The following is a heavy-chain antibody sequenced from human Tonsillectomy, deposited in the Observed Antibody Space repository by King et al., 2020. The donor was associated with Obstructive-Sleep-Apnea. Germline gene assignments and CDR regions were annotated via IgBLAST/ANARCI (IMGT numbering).Heavy chain of an antibody. CDR2: ISSSSSYI. CDR1: GFTFSSYS. V-gene: IGHV3-21*01. CDR3: AREAAAGTNYYYYGMDV. J-gene: IGHJ6*02. D-gene: IGHD6-13*01. Sequence: VQLVESGGGLVKPGGSLRLSCAASGFTFSSYSMNWVRQAPGKGLEWVSSISSSSSYIYYADSVKGRFTISRDNAKNSLYLQMNSLRAEDTAVYYCAREAAAGTNYYYYGMDVWGQGTTVTVSS.